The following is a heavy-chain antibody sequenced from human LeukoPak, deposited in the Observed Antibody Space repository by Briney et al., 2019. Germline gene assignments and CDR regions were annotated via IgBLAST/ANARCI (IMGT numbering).Heavy chain of an antibody. CDR1: GDSVSSNSAA. D-gene: IGHD3-16*02. J-gene: IGHJ4*02. V-gene: IGHV6-1*01. Sequence: PSQTLSLTCAISGDSVSSNSAAWNWIRQSPSRGLEWLGRTYYRSKWYNDYAVSVKSRITINPDTSKNQFSLQLNSVTPEDTAVYYCARQARYYDYVWGSYRHPYFDYWGQGTLVTVSS. CDR2: TYYRSKWYN. CDR3: ARQARYYDYVWGSYRHPYFDY.